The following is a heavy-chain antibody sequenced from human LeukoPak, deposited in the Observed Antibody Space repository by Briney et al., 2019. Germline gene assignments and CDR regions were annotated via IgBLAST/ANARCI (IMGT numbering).Heavy chain of an antibody. CDR1: GFTFNKYS. J-gene: IGHJ4*02. CDR2: IKQDGSEK. V-gene: IGHV3-7*01. Sequence: GGSLRLSCAASGFTFNKYSMNWVRQAPGKGLEWVANIKQDGSEKYYVDSVKGRFTISRDNARNSLYLQMNSLRAEDTAVYYCARDGVYSSSSPDYWGQGTLVTVSS. D-gene: IGHD6-6*01. CDR3: ARDGVYSSSSPDY.